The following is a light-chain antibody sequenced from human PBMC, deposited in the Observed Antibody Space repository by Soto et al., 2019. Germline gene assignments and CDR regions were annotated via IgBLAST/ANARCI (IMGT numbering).Light chain of an antibody. CDR1: SSDVGAYTY. Sequence: QSVLTQPPSASGSPGQSVTISGTGTSSDVGAYTYVSWYQHHPGKAPKLIISEVSERPSGVPDRFSGSKSGNTASLTVSGLQADDEADYYCSSYAGNNNLVFGTGTKVTVL. CDR2: EVS. V-gene: IGLV2-8*01. CDR3: SSYAGNNNLV. J-gene: IGLJ1*01.